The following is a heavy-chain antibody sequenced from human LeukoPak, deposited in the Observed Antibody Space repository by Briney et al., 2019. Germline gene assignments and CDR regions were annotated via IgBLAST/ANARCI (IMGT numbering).Heavy chain of an antibody. CDR2: ISVYNGNT. Sequence: AASVKLSCHASGYSFRNYGISWVRQAPGHGLDYMGWISVYNGNTKYAQRLQGRVTMTADTSTSTVYMELRSLRSDDTAVYYCARGGGGYYGSGSYLIDHWRQGTLVTVSS. CDR3: ARGGGGYYGSGSYLIDH. V-gene: IGHV1-18*01. CDR1: GYSFRNYG. D-gene: IGHD3-10*01. J-gene: IGHJ4*02.